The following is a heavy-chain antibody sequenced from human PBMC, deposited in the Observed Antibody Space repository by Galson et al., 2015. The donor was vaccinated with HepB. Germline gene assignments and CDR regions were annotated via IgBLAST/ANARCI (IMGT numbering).Heavy chain of an antibody. D-gene: IGHD2-2*01. CDR1: GESISSGDYY. J-gene: IGHJ4*02. CDR3: ARVNSAPGMPFDC. Sequence: TLSLTCTVSGESISSGDYYWTWVRQSPGKGLEWIGFIHDSGATHYNPVLKTRLTMSADTSTNQFSLRLTSVTAADMAVYFCARVNSAPGMPFDCWGQGTLVIVSS. CDR2: IHDSGAT. V-gene: IGHV4-30-4*08.